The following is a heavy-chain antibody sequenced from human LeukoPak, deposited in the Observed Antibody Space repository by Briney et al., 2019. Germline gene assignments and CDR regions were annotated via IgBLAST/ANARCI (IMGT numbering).Heavy chain of an antibody. V-gene: IGHV4-30-2*01. CDR1: GGSITSGGYY. CDR2: INHSGST. CDR3: ARVYGPVDY. J-gene: IGHJ4*02. D-gene: IGHD4-17*01. Sequence: SQTLSLTCTVSGGSITSGGYYWSWIRQPPGKGLEWIGEINHSGSTNYNPSLKSRVTIPVDTSKNQFSLKLSSVTAADTAVYYCARVYGPVDYWGQGTLVTVSS.